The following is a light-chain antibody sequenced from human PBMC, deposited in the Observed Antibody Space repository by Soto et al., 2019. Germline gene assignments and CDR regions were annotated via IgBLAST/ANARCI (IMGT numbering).Light chain of an antibody. CDR2: DAS. Sequence: DIQMTQSPSTLSASVGDRVTITGRASQSISTWLAWYQQKPGKVPKLLIYDASRLESGVPSRFSGSGSGTEFTLTISSLRPDDSATYYCQQYKSYSQTFGQGTKVEIK. CDR3: QQYKSYSQT. V-gene: IGKV1-5*01. J-gene: IGKJ1*01. CDR1: QSISTW.